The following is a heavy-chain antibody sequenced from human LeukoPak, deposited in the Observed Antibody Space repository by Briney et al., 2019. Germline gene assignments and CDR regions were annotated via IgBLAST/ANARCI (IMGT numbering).Heavy chain of an antibody. J-gene: IGHJ6*02. D-gene: IGHD5-18*01. CDR3: ARHILARYTYSYDGMDV. V-gene: IGHV5-51*01. CDR1: GYSFSSYW. CDR2: IYPGDSDT. Sequence: GESLKISRKGSGYSFSSYWIGWVRQMPGKGLEWMGIIYPGDSDTRYSPSFQGQVTISADKSISTAYLQWSSLKASDSAMYYCARHILARYTYSYDGMDVWGQGTTVTVSS.